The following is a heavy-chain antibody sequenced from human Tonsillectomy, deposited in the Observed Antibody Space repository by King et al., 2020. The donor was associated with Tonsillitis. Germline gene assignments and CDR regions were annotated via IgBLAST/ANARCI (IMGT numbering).Heavy chain of an antibody. CDR1: GFTFSSYW. CDR2: INIDGSST. V-gene: IGHV3-74*03. J-gene: IGHJ4*02. Sequence: EVQLVESGGGLVQPGGSLRLSCAASGFTFSSYWMHWVRQAPGKGLVWALRINIDGSSTTYADSVKGRLTISRDNAKNTLYLQMNSLSAEDAAVYYCARAYDHSSGWFPASYYFAYWGPRTLVPVSS. CDR3: ARAYDHSSGWFPASYYFAY. D-gene: IGHD6-19*01.